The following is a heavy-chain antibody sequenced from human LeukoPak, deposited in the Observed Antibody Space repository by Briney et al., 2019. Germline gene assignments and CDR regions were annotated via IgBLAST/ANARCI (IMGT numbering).Heavy chain of an antibody. Sequence: SETLSLTCTVSGGSISSHYWGWIRQPPGKGLEWIGSIYYSGSTYYNPSLKSRVTISVDTSKNQFSLKLSSVTAADTAVYYCAREPLYYYYMDVWGKGTTVTVSS. V-gene: IGHV4-39*07. CDR1: GGSISSHY. CDR3: AREPLYYYYMDV. J-gene: IGHJ6*03. CDR2: IYYSGST.